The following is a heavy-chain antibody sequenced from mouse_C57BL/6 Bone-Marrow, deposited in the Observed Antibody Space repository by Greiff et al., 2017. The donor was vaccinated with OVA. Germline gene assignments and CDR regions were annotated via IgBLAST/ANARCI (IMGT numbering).Heavy chain of an antibody. D-gene: IGHD1-1*01. CDR1: GFSFTSYG. Sequence: VQLQQSGPGLVQPSQSLSITCTASGFSFTSYGVHWVRQSPGKGLEWLGVIWRGGSTDYNAAFMSRLSITTDNSKSQVFFKMNSLQADDTAIYYCAKKGDYGRTYAMDYWGQGTSGTVSS. J-gene: IGHJ4*01. V-gene: IGHV2-5*01. CDR2: IWRGGST. CDR3: AKKGDYGRTYAMDY.